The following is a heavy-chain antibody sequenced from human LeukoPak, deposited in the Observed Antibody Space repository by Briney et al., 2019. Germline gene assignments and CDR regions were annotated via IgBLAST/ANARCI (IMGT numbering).Heavy chain of an antibody. CDR2: IYYSGST. CDR1: GGSISSSSYY. J-gene: IGHJ4*02. CDR3: ARRGHSGYDQFDY. D-gene: IGHD5-12*01. Sequence: SETLSLTCTVSGGSISSSSYYWGWIRQPPGKGLEWIGSIYYSGSTYYNPSLKSRVTISVDTSKNQFSLKLSSVTAADTAVYYCARRGHSGYDQFDYWGQGTLVTVSS. V-gene: IGHV4-39*01.